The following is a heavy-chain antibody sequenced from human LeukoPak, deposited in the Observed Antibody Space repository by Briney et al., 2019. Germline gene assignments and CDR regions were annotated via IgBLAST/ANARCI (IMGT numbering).Heavy chain of an antibody. V-gene: IGHV1-2*02. D-gene: IGHD4-17*01. Sequence: ASVKVSCKASGYTFTGYYMHWVRQAPGQGLEWMGWINPNSGGTNYAQKFQGRVTMTRDTSISTAYMELSRLRSDDTAVYYCARAEDYGDYWSDPWGQGTLVTVSS. CDR3: ARAEDYGDYWSDP. J-gene: IGHJ5*02. CDR2: INPNSGGT. CDR1: GYTFTGYY.